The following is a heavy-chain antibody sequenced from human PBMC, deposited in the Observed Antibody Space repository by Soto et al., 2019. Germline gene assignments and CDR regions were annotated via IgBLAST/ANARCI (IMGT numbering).Heavy chain of an antibody. CDR1: GFTFNTYA. Sequence: GGSLRLSCTASGFTFNTYAMSWVRQAPGKGLEWVSAISGSGGRTYYADSVKGRFTISRDNSKNSLYLQINSLRAEDTAVYYCAREGIAAASDYWGQGTLVTVSS. CDR3: AREGIAAASDY. CDR2: ISGSGGRT. D-gene: IGHD6-13*01. V-gene: IGHV3-23*01. J-gene: IGHJ4*02.